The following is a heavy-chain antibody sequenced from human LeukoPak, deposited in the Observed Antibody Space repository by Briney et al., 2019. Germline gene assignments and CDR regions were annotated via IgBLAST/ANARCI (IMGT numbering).Heavy chain of an antibody. V-gene: IGHV3-30*18. CDR2: ISYDGSNK. Sequence: GRSLRLSCAASGFAFSSYGMHWVRQAPGKGLEWVAVISYDGSNKYYADSVKGRFTIPRDNSKNTLYLQMNSLRAEDTAVYYCAKDWGVTLVVVAPDYWGQGTLVTVSS. CDR1: GFAFSSYG. CDR3: AKDWGVTLVVVAPDY. D-gene: IGHD2-15*01. J-gene: IGHJ4*02.